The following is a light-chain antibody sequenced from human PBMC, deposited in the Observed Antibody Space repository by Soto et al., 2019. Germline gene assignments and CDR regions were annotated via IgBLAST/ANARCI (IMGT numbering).Light chain of an antibody. CDR1: QGVSTW. Sequence: IQLTESASTLSGSVGGRGSITVRASQGVSTWLAWYQQRPSQAPKLLVYEASKLQSGVPSRFSASGSVRDFTLTISSLQPEDSATYFCPQYYAFRTFGQGPKVDIK. J-gene: IGKJ1*01. CDR2: EAS. CDR3: PQYYAFRT. V-gene: IGKV1-5*03.